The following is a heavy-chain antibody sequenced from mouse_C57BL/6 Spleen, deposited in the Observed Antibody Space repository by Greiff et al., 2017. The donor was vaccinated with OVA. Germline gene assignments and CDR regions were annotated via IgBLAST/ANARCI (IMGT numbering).Heavy chain of an antibody. Sequence: EVQVVESEGGLVQPGSSMKLSCTASGFTFSDYYMAWVRQVPEKGLEWVANINYDGSSTYYLDSLKSRFIISRDNAKNILYLQMSSLKSEDTATYYCARSDGSSSYYFDYWGQGTTLTVSS. D-gene: IGHD1-1*01. CDR3: ARSDGSSSYYFDY. CDR2: INYDGSST. CDR1: GFTFSDYY. J-gene: IGHJ2*01. V-gene: IGHV5-16*01.